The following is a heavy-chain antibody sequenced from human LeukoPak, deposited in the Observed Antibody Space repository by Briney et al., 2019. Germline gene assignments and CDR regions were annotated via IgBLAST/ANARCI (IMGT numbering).Heavy chain of an antibody. J-gene: IGHJ3*02. V-gene: IGHV4-61*02. D-gene: IGHD4-17*01. Sequence: KPSQTLSLTCTVSGGSISSGSYYWSWIRQPAGKGLEWIVRIYTSGSTNYNPSLKSRVTISVDTSKNQFSLKLSSVTAADTAVYYCARGNDYGDYVEAFDIWGQGTMVTVSS. CDR1: GGSISSGSYY. CDR3: ARGNDYGDYVEAFDI. CDR2: IYTSGST.